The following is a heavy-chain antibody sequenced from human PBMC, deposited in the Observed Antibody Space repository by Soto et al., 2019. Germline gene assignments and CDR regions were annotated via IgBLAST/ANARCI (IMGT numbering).Heavy chain of an antibody. D-gene: IGHD5-12*01. CDR2: ISAYNGNT. CDR3: IYSGYDFPTDGDDAFDI. Sequence: ASVKVSCKASGYTFTSYGISWVRQAPGQGLEWMGWISAYNGNTNYAQKLQGRVTMTTDTSTSTAYMELRSLRSDDTAVYYCIYSGYDFPTDGDDAFDIWGQGTMVTVSS. CDR1: GYTFTSYG. J-gene: IGHJ3*02. V-gene: IGHV1-18*01.